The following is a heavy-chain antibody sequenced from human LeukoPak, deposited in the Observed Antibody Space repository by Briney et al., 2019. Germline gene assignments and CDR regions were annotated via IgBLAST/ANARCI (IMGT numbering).Heavy chain of an antibody. Sequence: SETLSLTCTVSGDSLNGYYWGWVRQPPGKGLECIGYIHSSEGTAHNASLKSRLTISLDTSKNQFSLTLSSVTAADTAVYYCAKGLPAIGDYFDFWGQGTLVTVSS. V-gene: IGHV4-4*09. CDR1: GDSLNGYY. CDR3: AKGLPAIGDYFDF. CDR2: IHSSEGT. D-gene: IGHD5-18*01. J-gene: IGHJ4*02.